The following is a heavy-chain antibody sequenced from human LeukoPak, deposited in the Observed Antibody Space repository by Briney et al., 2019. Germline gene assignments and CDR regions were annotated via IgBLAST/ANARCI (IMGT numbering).Heavy chain of an antibody. V-gene: IGHV4-39*01. J-gene: IGHJ5*02. CDR3: ARARVGASSRFDP. Sequence: SSETLSLTCTVSGGSISSSSYYWGWIRQPPGKGLEWIGSIYYSGSTYYNPSLKSRVTISVDTSKNQFSLKLSSVTAADTAVYYCARARVGASSRFDPWGQGTLVTVSS. CDR1: GGSISSSSYY. CDR2: IYYSGST. D-gene: IGHD1-26*01.